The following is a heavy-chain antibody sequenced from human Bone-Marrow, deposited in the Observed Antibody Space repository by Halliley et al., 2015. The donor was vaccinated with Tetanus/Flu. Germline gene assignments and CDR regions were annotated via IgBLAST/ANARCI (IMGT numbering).Heavy chain of an antibody. V-gene: IGHV4-59*09. D-gene: IGHD5-12*01. Sequence: WLGYIHYTGSPNQNPPLKGRVPMSLDTSTNQFSLRLSSVTAADTALYYCARGYSASSSVSRAFDVWGRGTLVTVSS. CDR3: ARGYSASSSVSRAFDV. J-gene: IGHJ3*01. CDR2: IHYTGSP.